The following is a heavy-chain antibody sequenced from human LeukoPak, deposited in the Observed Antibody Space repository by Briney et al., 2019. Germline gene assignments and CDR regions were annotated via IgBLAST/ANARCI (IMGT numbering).Heavy chain of an antibody. CDR2: IYYSGST. Sequence: SETLSLTCTVSGGSISSYYWSWIRQPPGKGLEWIGYIYYSGSTNYNPSLKSRVTISVDTSKHQFSLKLSSVTAADTAVYYCASLRIGSSSPLFDPWGQGTLVTVSS. V-gene: IGHV4-59*01. J-gene: IGHJ5*02. D-gene: IGHD6-13*01. CDR3: ASLRIGSSSPLFDP. CDR1: GGSISSYY.